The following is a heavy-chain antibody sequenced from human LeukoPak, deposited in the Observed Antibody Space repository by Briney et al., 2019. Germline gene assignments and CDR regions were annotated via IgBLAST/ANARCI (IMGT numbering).Heavy chain of an antibody. CDR2: IKEDGSGK. CDR1: GFISSYW. CDR3: VREKFCSVTSCYALFDP. J-gene: IGHJ5*02. Sequence: GGSLRLSCAASGFISSYWMSWVREAPGKGLEWMANIKEDGSGKYYVDSVKGRFSISRDNAKNSLYLQINSLRAEDTAVYYCVREKFCSVTSCYALFDPWRQGTLVTVSS. D-gene: IGHD2-2*01. V-gene: IGHV3-7*01.